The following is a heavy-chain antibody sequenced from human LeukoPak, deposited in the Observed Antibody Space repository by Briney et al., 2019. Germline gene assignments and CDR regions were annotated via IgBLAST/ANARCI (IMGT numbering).Heavy chain of an antibody. D-gene: IGHD3-22*01. J-gene: IGHJ4*02. CDR2: ITGSGGST. V-gene: IGHV3-23*01. CDR1: GFTFSTHG. CDR3: ARDLPLIALTD. Sequence: QTGGSLRLSCAASGFTFSTHGMNWVRQGPGKGLEWVSGITGSGGSTYYADSVKGRFTISRDNSKNTVYLQMNSLRAEDTAVYYCARDLPLIALTDWGQGTLVTVSS.